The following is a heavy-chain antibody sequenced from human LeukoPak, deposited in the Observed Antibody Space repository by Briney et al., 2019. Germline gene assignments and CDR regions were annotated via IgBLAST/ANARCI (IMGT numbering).Heavy chain of an antibody. J-gene: IGHJ4*02. CDR3: ARTCSTSCYSDY. CDR2: INVYNGNT. Sequence: RASVKVSCKASGYTFTSYDINWVRQATGQGLEWMGWINVYNGNTDYAQKLQGRVTMTTDTSTSTAYMELRSLRSDDTAMYYCARTCSTSCYSDYWGQGTLVTVSS. CDR1: GYTFTSYD. D-gene: IGHD2-2*01. V-gene: IGHV1-18*01.